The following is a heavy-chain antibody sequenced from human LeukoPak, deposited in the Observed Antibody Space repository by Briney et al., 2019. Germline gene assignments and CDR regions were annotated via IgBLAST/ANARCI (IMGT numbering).Heavy chain of an antibody. CDR2: ITSSSSHI. D-gene: IGHD1-26*01. CDR3: ARIYSGSHYS. CDR1: GFTFSNYN. J-gene: IGHJ4*02. V-gene: IGHV3-21*04. Sequence: GGSLRLSCAASGFTFSNYNMNWVRQAPGKGLEWVSSITSSSSHIYYADSVEGRFTISRDDAKNSLYLQMDSLRAEDTAVYYCARIYSGSHYSWGQGTLVTISS.